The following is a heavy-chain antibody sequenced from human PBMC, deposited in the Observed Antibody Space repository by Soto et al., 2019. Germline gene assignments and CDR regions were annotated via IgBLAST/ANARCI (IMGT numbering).Heavy chain of an antibody. Sequence: PSETLSLTCAVYGGSFSGYYWSWIRQPPGKGLEGIGEINHSGSTNYNPSLKSRVTISVDTSKNQFSLKLSSVTAADTAVYYCARGGVAAAGTLFGYYYYGMDVWGQGTTVTVSS. CDR2: INHSGST. J-gene: IGHJ6*02. CDR1: GGSFSGYY. CDR3: ARGGVAAAGTLFGYYYYGMDV. D-gene: IGHD6-13*01. V-gene: IGHV4-34*01.